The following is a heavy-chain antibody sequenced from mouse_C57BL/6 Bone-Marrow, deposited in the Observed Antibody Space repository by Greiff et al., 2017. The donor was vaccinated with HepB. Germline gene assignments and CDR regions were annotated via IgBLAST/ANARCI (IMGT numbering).Heavy chain of an antibody. D-gene: IGHD2-4*01. CDR2: INPSNGGT. Sequence: QVQLKQPGTELVKPGASVKLSCQASGYTFTSYWMHWVKQRPGQGLEWIGNINPSNGGTNYNEKFKSKGTLTVYKSSSTAYMQLSSLTSEDSAVYYCARSIYYDYDRRLYYAMDYWGQGTSVTVSS. J-gene: IGHJ4*01. CDR3: ARSIYYDYDRRLYYAMDY. CDR1: GYTFTSYW. V-gene: IGHV1-53*01.